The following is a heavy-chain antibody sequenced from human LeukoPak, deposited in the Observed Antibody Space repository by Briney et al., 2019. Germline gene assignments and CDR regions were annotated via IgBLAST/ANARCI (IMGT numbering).Heavy chain of an antibody. Sequence: GGSLRLSCAASGFTFSSYWMSWVRQAPGKGLEWVANIKQDGSEKYYVDSVKGRFTISRDNAKNTLFLEMNSLRDEDTAVYYCAGDYIWGRLFWGQGTLVTVSP. J-gene: IGHJ4*01. CDR1: GFTFSSYW. D-gene: IGHD3-16*01. V-gene: IGHV3-7*01. CDR3: AGDYIWGRLF. CDR2: IKQDGSEK.